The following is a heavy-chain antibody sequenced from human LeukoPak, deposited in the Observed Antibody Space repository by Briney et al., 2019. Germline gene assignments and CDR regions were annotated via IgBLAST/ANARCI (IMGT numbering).Heavy chain of an antibody. D-gene: IGHD1-26*01. J-gene: IGHJ4*02. CDR3: ARDHVGATVFDY. V-gene: IGHV3-30*04. Sequence: PGGSLRLSCAASGFTFSSYAMHWVRQAPGKGLEWVAVISYDGSNKYYADSVKGRFTISRDNSKNTLYPQMNSLRAEDTAVYYCARDHVGATVFDYWGQGTLVTVSS. CDR1: GFTFSSYA. CDR2: ISYDGSNK.